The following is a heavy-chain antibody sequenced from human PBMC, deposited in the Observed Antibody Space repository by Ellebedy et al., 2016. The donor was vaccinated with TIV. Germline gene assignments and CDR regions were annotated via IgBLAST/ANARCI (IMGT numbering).Heavy chain of an antibody. Sequence: GGSLRLXXAASGFNFGSYSMHRVRQAPGKVLEWISYMSSSGTTVSYADSVKGRFTISRDNANNSLSLQMNSLRAEDSAVYYCGRGDSGRYVGYSDYWGQGTLVTVSS. J-gene: IGHJ4*02. CDR3: GRGDSGRYVGYSDY. CDR2: MSSSGTTV. CDR1: GFNFGSYS. D-gene: IGHD6-25*01. V-gene: IGHV3-48*01.